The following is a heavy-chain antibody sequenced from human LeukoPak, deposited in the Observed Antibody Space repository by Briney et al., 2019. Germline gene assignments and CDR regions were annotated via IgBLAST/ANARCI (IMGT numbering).Heavy chain of an antibody. V-gene: IGHV3-23*01. J-gene: IGHJ1*01. CDR3: AKYFASGSYYKLPH. Sequence: GGPLRLSCAASGFTFSYYAMSWVPQTPGKGLEWVSTINGSGAYTYYADSVKGRFTISRDNSKNPLYLQMNSLRAEDTAVYYCAKYFASGSYYKLPHWGQGTLVTVSS. CDR2: INGSGAYT. CDR1: GFTFSYYA. D-gene: IGHD3-10*01.